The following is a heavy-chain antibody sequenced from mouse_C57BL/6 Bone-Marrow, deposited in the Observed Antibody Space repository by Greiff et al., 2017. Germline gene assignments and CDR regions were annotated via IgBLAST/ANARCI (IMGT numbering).Heavy chain of an antibody. Sequence: VKLQESGPGLVKPSQSLFLTCSITGFPITSGYYWIWIRQSPGKPLEWMGYITHSGETFYNPSLQSPISITRETSKNQFFLQLNSVTTEDTAMYYCAGDRGYGYDLHWWNFDVWGTGTTVTVSS. J-gene: IGHJ1*03. V-gene: IGHV12-3*01. CDR3: AGDRGYGYDLHWWNFDV. D-gene: IGHD2-2*01. CDR1: GFPITSGYY. CDR2: ITHSGET.